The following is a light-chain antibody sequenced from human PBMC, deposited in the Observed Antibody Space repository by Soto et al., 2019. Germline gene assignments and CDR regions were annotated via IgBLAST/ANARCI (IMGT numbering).Light chain of an antibody. J-gene: IGKJ4*01. CDR1: QGIDSS. CDR3: LQHNSYPLT. Sequence: ILLTQSPSSLSASVGDRVTITCRASQGIDSSFAWYQQKPGKAPKLLIYAASSLQSGVPSRFSGSGSGTEFTLTISSLQPEDFATYYCLQHNSYPLTFGGGTKVDIK. V-gene: IGKV1-9*01. CDR2: AAS.